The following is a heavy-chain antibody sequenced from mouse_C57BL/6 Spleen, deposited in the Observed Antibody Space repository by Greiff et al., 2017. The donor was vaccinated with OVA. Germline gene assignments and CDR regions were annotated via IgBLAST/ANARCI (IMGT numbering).Heavy chain of an antibody. CDR3: ARFYYGSSSGFAY. Sequence: EVKLMESGGGLVKPGGSLKLSCAASGFTFSSYAMSWVRQTPEKRLEWVATISDGGSYTYYPDNVKGRFTISRDNAKNNLYLQMSHLKSEDTAMYYCARFYYGSSSGFAYWGQGTLVTVSA. D-gene: IGHD1-1*01. V-gene: IGHV5-4*03. J-gene: IGHJ3*01. CDR2: ISDGGSYT. CDR1: GFTFSSYA.